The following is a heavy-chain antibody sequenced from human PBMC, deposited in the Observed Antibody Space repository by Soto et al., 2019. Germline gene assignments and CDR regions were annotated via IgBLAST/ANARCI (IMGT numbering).Heavy chain of an antibody. Sequence: VQLVQSGAEVKKPGASVKVTCKASAYTVTSYDISWVRQTAGQGLEWMGWISAYNGNTNYAQKLQGRVTMTTDTSTSTAYMELRSLRSDDTAVYYCARDLAVGLVDYWGQGTLVTVSS. CDR1: AYTVTSYD. CDR2: ISAYNGNT. J-gene: IGHJ4*02. D-gene: IGHD6-19*01. CDR3: ARDLAVGLVDY. V-gene: IGHV1-18*01.